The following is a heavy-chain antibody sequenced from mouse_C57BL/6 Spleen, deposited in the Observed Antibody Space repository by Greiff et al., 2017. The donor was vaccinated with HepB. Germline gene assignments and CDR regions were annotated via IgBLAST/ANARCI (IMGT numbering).Heavy chain of an antibody. CDR1: GYAFSSSW. V-gene: IGHV1-82*01. D-gene: IGHD1-2*01. J-gene: IGHJ4*01. CDR2: IYPGDGDT. Sequence: QVQLQQSGPELVKPGASVKISCKASGYAFSSSWMNWVKQRPGKGLEWIGRIYPGDGDTNYNEKFKGKATLTADKSSSTAYVQLSSLTSEDYAVYFCAREVNHYYYAKDYWGQGTSVTVSS. CDR3: AREVNHYYYAKDY.